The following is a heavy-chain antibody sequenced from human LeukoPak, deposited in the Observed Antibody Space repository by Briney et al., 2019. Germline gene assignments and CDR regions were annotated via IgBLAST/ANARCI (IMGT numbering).Heavy chain of an antibody. J-gene: IGHJ4*02. CDR1: GFTFRNYW. Sequence: PGGSLRLSCAASGFTFRNYWMHRVRQAPGKGLVWVSRINSDGSTTSYADSVKGRFTISRDNAKNTLYLQMNSLRADDTAVYYCARVGASTRTGGYWGQGTLVTVSS. V-gene: IGHV3-74*01. CDR2: INSDGSTT. CDR3: ARVGASTRTGGY. D-gene: IGHD1-1*01.